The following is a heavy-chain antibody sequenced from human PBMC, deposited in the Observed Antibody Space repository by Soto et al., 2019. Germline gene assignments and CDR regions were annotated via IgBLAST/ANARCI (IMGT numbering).Heavy chain of an antibody. CDR2: MIGSSSTT. Sequence: EVRLLESGGGLVKPGGSLRLSCPTSGLTFSNYAMSWVRQAPGGGLEWVSSMIGSSSTTYYADSVRGRFTISRDRSKNTLYLHMSSLRAEDTALYYCAKNQERELPRVIDFWGQGTLVTVSS. D-gene: IGHD3-16*02. V-gene: IGHV3-23*01. J-gene: IGHJ4*02. CDR3: AKNQERELPRVIDF. CDR1: GLTFSNYA.